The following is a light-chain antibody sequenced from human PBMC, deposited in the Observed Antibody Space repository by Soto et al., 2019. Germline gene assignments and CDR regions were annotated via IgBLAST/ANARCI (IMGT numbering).Light chain of an antibody. J-gene: IGKJ1*01. CDR3: QQSYSDLWT. V-gene: IGKV1-39*01. CDR1: QSIGNY. CDR2: AAS. Sequence: DIQMTQSPSSLSASVGDRVTITCRSSQSIGNYLNWFQQKPGRAPKLLIYAASYLDAGVPSRFSGAGSGTDFTLSINSLQPEDFATYYCQQSYSDLWTFGQGTKVDIK.